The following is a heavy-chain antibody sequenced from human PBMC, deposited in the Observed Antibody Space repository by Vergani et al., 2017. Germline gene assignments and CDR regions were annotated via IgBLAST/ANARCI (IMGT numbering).Heavy chain of an antibody. J-gene: IGHJ2*01. CDR3: ARRSTEGARYWYFDL. V-gene: IGHV4-39*07. CDR1: GGSLSSSSYY. Sequence: QLQLQESGPGLVKPSETLSLTCTVSGGSLSSSSYYWGWIRQPPGKGLEWIGSIYYSGSTNYNPSLKSRVTMSVDTSKNQFSLKLSSVTAADTAVYYCARRSTEGARYWYFDLWGRGTLVTVSS. D-gene: IGHD5/OR15-5a*01. CDR2: IYYSGST.